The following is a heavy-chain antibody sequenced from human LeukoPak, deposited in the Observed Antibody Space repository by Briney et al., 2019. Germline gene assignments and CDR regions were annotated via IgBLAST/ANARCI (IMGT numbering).Heavy chain of an antibody. CDR1: GFTFDDYA. CDR2: ISWNSGSI. D-gene: IGHD4-23*01. Sequence: GRSLRLSCAASGFTFDDYAMHWVRQAPGKGLEWVSGISWNSGSIGYADSVKGRFTISRDNAENSLYLQMDSLRAEDTALYYCAKDIAYGGNSYLDYWGQGTLVTVSS. V-gene: IGHV3-9*01. J-gene: IGHJ4*02. CDR3: AKDIAYGGNSYLDY.